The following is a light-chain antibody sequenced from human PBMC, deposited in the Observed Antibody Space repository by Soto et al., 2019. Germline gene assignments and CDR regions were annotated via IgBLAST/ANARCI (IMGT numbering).Light chain of an antibody. J-gene: IGLJ1*01. V-gene: IGLV1-40*01. CDR2: GNS. CDR1: SSNIGAGYD. CDR3: QSYDSSLSGYYV. Sequence: QSVLTQPPSVSGAPGQRVTISCTGSSSNIGAGYDVHWYPQLPGTAPKLLIYGNSNRPSGVPDRFSGSKSGTSASLAITGLQAEDEADYYCQSYDSSLSGYYVFGTGTKLTVL.